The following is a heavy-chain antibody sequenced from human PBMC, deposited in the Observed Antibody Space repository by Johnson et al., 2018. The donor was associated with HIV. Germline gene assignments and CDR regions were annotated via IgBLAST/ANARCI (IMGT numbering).Heavy chain of an antibody. CDR1: GFTFSTYG. J-gene: IGHJ3*02. Sequence: VHLMESGGGVVQPGRSLRLSCAASGFTFSTYGMHWVRQAPGKGLEWVSYISSSGSTIYYADSVKGRFTISRDNAKNSLYLQMSSLRAEDTALYFCARDRRHFYDSSGYPDYDAFDIWGQGTMVTVSS. V-gene: IGHV3-48*04. D-gene: IGHD3-22*01. CDR2: ISSSGSTI. CDR3: ARDRRHFYDSSGYPDYDAFDI.